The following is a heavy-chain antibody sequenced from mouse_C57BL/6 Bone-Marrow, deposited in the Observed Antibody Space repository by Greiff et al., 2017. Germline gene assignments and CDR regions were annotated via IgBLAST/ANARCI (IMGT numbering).Heavy chain of an antibody. Sequence: VQLQQSGPELVKPGASVKIPCKASGYTFTDYNMDWVKQSHGKSLEWIGDINPNNGGTIYNQKFKGKATLTVDKSSSTAYMELRSLTSEDTAVYYCARRAFYDGNSWFAYWGQGTLVTVSA. CDR1: GYTFTDYN. V-gene: IGHV1-18*01. D-gene: IGHD2-1*01. CDR2: INPNNGGT. J-gene: IGHJ3*01. CDR3: ARRAFYDGNSWFAY.